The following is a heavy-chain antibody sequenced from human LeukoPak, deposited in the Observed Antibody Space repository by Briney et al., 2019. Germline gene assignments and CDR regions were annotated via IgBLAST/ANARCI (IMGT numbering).Heavy chain of an antibody. CDR1: GFTVSTNY. CDR2: IYSGGRT. V-gene: IGHV3-53*01. Sequence: GGSLRLSCAASGFTVSTNYMNWVRQAPGKGLEWVSMIYSGGRTYYADSVKGRFTISRDNSKNTLFLQMNSLRGEDTAVYYCAKVVVYYYDSSGYDCWGQGTLVTVSS. J-gene: IGHJ4*02. CDR3: AKVVVYYYDSSGYDC. D-gene: IGHD3-22*01.